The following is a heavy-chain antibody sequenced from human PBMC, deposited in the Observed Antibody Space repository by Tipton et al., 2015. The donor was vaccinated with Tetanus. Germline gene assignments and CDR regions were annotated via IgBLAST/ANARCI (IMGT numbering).Heavy chain of an antibody. CDR1: GDSISSSEYY. V-gene: IGHV4-39*01. J-gene: IGHJ5*02. CDR2: VYYDGSA. D-gene: IGHD2-15*01. Sequence: TLSLTCTVSGDSISSSEYYWGWIRQPPGEGLEWIASVYYDGSAYTNPSLKSRIAISIDTSGSQFSLKVHSVTAADTAFYYCTRHVVVAVPRWFVPWGQGPLVTVSS. CDR3: TRHVVVAVPRWFVP.